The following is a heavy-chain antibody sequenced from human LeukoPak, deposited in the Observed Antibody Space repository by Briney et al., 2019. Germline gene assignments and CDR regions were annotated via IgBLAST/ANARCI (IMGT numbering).Heavy chain of an antibody. CDR3: AALSDYFYFALDV. CDR1: GYTFSNSA. CDR2: IVVGSGNT. J-gene: IGHJ6*02. V-gene: IGHV1-58*02. Sequence: SVKVSCKASGYTFSNSAMQWVRQARGQRLEWVGWIVVGSGNTYYAQNFQDRVTISRDMSTSTAYMEVRSLTSEDTATYYCAALSDYFYFALDVWGQGTTVTGSS. D-gene: IGHD2/OR15-2a*01.